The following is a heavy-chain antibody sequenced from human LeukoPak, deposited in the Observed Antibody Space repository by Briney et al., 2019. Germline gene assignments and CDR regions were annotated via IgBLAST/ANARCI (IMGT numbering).Heavy chain of an antibody. CDR1: GFTFTNAW. J-gene: IGHJ4*02. D-gene: IGHD6-19*01. V-gene: IGHV4-38-2*02. CDR3: ARDNQTSGWGPHYFNY. Sequence: GSLRLSCAASGFTFTNAWMSWVRQVPGKGLEWIGSIYHSGSTYYKPSLKSRVTISVDTSNNQFSLKLSSVTAADTAVYFCARDNQTSGWGPHYFNYWGQGTLVTVSS. CDR2: IYHSGST.